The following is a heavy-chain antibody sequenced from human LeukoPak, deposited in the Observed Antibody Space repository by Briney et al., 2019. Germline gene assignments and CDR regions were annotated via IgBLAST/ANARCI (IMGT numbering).Heavy chain of an antibody. CDR3: TREWRGIASHYSGMDV. CDR2: VGTNHDT. Sequence: GGSLRLSCVASGFSDSTFDMYWVRQAAGGGLEWVAAVGTNHDTLYLGSVKGRFTISRENAKNSLSLEMSYLTVEDTAVYYCTREWRGIASHYSGMDVWGQGTAVIVSS. J-gene: IGHJ6*02. V-gene: IGHV3-13*01. D-gene: IGHD3-16*02. CDR1: GFSDSTFD.